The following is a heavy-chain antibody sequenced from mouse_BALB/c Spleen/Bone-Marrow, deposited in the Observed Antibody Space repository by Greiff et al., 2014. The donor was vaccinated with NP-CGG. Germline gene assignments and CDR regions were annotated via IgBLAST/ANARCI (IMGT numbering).Heavy chain of an antibody. CDR2: IDPANGNT. CDR3: ANYYYGYYFDS. CDR1: GFNIKDTY. D-gene: IGHD1-1*01. V-gene: IGHV14-3*02. J-gene: IGHJ2*01. Sequence: VQLQQSGAELVKPGASVKSSCTASGFNIKDTYMHWVKQMPEQGLEWIGRIDPANGNTKYDPKFQGKATITADTSSNTAYLQLSSLTSEDTAVYYCANYYYGYYFDSWGQGTTLTVSS.